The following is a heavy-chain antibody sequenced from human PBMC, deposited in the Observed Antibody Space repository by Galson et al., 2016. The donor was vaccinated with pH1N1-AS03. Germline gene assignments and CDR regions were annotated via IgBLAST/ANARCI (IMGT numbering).Heavy chain of an antibody. CDR3: ARDPRGPCSSATCPTTYYFGMDA. V-gene: IGHV1-2*04. Sequence: SVKVSCKASGYIFTGFYVHWVRQAPGQGLEWMGWINPNNGVTNYAQKFQAWVTMTGNTSISTAYLELYGLKSDDTAVYYCARDPRGPCSSATCPTTYYFGMDAWGQGTTVIVSS. J-gene: IGHJ6*02. D-gene: IGHD1-26*01. CDR2: INPNNGVT. CDR1: GYIFTGFY.